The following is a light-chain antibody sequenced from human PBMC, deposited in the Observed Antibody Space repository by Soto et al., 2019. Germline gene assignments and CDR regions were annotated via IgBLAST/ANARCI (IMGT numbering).Light chain of an antibody. CDR1: QSVSSS. J-gene: IGKJ4*01. CDR2: DAS. V-gene: IGKV3-11*01. CDR3: QQRNNPLT. Sequence: EIVLTQSPATLSLSPGERATLSCRASQSVSSSLAWYQQKPGQAPRLLIYDASNRATGIPARFSGRGSGTDFTLAISSLEPEDFAVYYCQQRNNPLTFGGGTKVEIK.